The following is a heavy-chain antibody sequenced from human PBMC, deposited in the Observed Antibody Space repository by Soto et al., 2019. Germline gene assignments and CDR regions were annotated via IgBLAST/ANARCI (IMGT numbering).Heavy chain of an antibody. J-gene: IGHJ4*02. CDR1: GFTFSSYW. Sequence: GGSLRLSCAASGFTFSSYWMSWVRQAPGKGLEWVANIKQDGSEKYYVDSVKGRFTISRDNAKNSLYLQMNSLRAEDTAVYYCARDRRREEQQLVGEEDYWGQGTLVTVSS. CDR2: IKQDGSEK. D-gene: IGHD6-13*01. V-gene: IGHV3-7*05. CDR3: ARDRRREEQQLVGEEDY.